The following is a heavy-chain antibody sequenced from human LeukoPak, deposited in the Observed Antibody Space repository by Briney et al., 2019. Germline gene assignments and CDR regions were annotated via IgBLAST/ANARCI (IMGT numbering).Heavy chain of an antibody. V-gene: IGHV4-59*01. CDR2: IYYTGST. Sequence: SETLSLTCTVSGGSISSYYWSWIRQLPGKGLEWVGYIYYTGSTYYNPSLKSRVTISVDTSKNQFSLKLNSVTAADTAVYYCARVRYCSTNRCYDREFDNWGQGTLVTVSS. J-gene: IGHJ4*02. CDR3: ARVRYCSTNRCYDREFDN. D-gene: IGHD2-2*01. CDR1: GGSISSYY.